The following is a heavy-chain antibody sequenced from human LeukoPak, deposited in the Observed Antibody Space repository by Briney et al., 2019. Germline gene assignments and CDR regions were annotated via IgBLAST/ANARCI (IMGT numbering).Heavy chain of an antibody. CDR1: GFTFSGYA. CDR3: ATDREGDPSAYYLV. V-gene: IGHV3-23*01. J-gene: IGHJ4*02. CDR2: ISDNGGRT. D-gene: IGHD3-22*01. Sequence: GGSLRLSCAASGFTFSGYAMSWVRQAPGKGLEWVSTISDNGGRTHYADSVKGRFTISRDNSKNTLFLQMNSLRAEDSAVYYCATDREGDPSAYYLVGGQGTLITVSS.